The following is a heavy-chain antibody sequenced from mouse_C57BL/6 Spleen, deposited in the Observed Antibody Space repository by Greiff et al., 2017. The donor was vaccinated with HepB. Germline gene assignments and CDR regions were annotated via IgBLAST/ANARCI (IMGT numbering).Heavy chain of an antibody. CDR2: INPYNGGT. D-gene: IGHD2-5*01. CDR1: GYTFTDYY. V-gene: IGHV1-19*01. Sequence: EVKLVESGPVLVKPGASVKMSCKASGYTFTDYYMNWVKQSHGKSLEWIGVINPYNGGTSYNQKFKGKATLTVDKSSSTAYMELNSLTSEDSAVYYCARAYYSNYGYYFDYWGQGTTLTVSS. J-gene: IGHJ2*01. CDR3: ARAYYSNYGYYFDY.